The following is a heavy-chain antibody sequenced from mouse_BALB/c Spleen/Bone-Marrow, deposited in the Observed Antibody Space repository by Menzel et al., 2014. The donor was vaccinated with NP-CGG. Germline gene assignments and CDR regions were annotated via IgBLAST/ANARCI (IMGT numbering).Heavy chain of an antibody. CDR2: IDPANGNT. J-gene: IGHJ3*01. Sequence: VQLQQSGADLVKPGASVELSCTASGFNIKDTYMHWVEQRPEQGLEWIGRIDPANGNTKYDPKFQGKATITADTSSNTAYLQLSSLTSEDTAVYYCARGDYYGGSFFAYWGQGTLVTVSA. CDR3: ARGDYYGGSFFAY. CDR1: GFNIKDTY. V-gene: IGHV14-3*02. D-gene: IGHD1-1*01.